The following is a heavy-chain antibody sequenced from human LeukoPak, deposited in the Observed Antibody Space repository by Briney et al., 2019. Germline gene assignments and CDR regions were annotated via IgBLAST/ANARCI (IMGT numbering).Heavy chain of an antibody. CDR3: ARGATVAGDFDY. J-gene: IGHJ4*02. CDR1: RLTVSSNY. V-gene: IGHV3-66*01. CDR2: LYSGGDT. D-gene: IGHD6-19*01. Sequence: GGSLRLSCAASRLTVSSNYMSWVRQAPGKGLEWVSVLYSGGDTYYADSVKGRFTISRDNSKNSPYLQMNSLRAEDTAVYYCARGATVAGDFDYWGQGTLVTVSS.